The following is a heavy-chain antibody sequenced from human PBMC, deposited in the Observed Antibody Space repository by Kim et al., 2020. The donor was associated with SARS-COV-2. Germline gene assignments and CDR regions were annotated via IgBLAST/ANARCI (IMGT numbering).Heavy chain of an antibody. V-gene: IGHV3-23*01. CDR3: AIFRLYDILTGYYRPIDY. D-gene: IGHD3-9*01. J-gene: IGHJ4*02. Sequence: GGSLRLSCAASGFTFSSYAMSWVRQAPGKGLEWVSAISGSGGSTYYADSVKGRFTISRDNSKNTLYLQMNSLRAEDTAVYYCAIFRLYDILTGYYRPIDYWGQGTLVTVSS. CDR1: GFTFSSYA. CDR2: ISGSGGST.